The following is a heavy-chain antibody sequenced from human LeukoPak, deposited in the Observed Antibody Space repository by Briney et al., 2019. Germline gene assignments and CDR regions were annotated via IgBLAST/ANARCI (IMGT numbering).Heavy chain of an antibody. CDR1: GGSISSGGYS. D-gene: IGHD3-10*01. CDR3: ARAQPDYGSGDQFDY. J-gene: IGHJ4*02. CDR2: IYHSGST. Sequence: SETLSLTCAVSGGSISSGGYSWSWIRQPPGKGLEWIGYIYHSGSTYYNPSLKSRVTISVDTSKNQFSLKLSSVTAADTAVYYCARAQPDYGSGDQFDYWGQGTLVTVSS. V-gene: IGHV4-30-2*01.